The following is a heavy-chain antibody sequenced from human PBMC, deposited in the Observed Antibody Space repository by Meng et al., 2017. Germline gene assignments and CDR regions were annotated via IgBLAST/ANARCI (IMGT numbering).Heavy chain of an antibody. V-gene: IGHV3-21*01. Sequence: GGSLRLSCAASGFTFSSYSMNWVRQAPGKGLEWVSSISSSSSYIYYADSVKGRFTISRDNPKNSLYLQMNSLRAEDTAVYYCARDPRGTLTIVYWGQGTLVTVSS. CDR1: GFTFSSYS. CDR2: ISSSSSYI. J-gene: IGHJ4*02. D-gene: IGHD3-22*01. CDR3: ARDPRGTLTIVY.